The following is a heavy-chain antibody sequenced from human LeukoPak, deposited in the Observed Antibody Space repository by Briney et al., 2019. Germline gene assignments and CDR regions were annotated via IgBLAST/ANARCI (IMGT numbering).Heavy chain of an antibody. Sequence: GESLKISCQGSGSSFTSYWIGWVRQLPGKGLEWMGIIYPGDSDTRYSPSFQGQVTISADKSISTAYLQWSSLKASDTAMYYCARLPIVTHPDYWGQGTLVTVFS. CDR2: IYPGDSDT. CDR1: GSSFTSYW. J-gene: IGHJ4*02. D-gene: IGHD4-4*01. V-gene: IGHV5-51*01. CDR3: ARLPIVTHPDY.